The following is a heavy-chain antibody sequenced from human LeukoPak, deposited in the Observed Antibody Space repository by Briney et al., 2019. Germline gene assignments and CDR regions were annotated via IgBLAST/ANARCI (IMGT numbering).Heavy chain of an antibody. CDR3: ARDAGWGRLDS. CDR1: GLTISDSW. D-gene: IGHD3-16*01. Sequence: PGGSLRPSCAASGLTISDSWIHWVRQVPGKGLMWVSRLASDENNRIYADSVKGRFTISRDNAKNTLFLQMNSLRVEDTGFYYCARDAGWGRLDSWGQGALVTVSS. J-gene: IGHJ4*02. CDR2: LASDENNR. V-gene: IGHV3-74*01.